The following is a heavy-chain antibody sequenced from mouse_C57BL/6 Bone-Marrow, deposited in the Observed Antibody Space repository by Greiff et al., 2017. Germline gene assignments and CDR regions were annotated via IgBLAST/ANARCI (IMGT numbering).Heavy chain of an antibody. Sequence: EVQGVESGGGLVKPGGSLKLSCAASGFTFSSYAMSWVRQTPEKRLEWVATISDGGSYTYDPDNVKGRFTISRDNAKNNLYLQMSHLKSEDTAMYYCARGRATVVGGQGTSVTVSS. J-gene: IGHJ4*01. CDR2: ISDGGSYT. CDR1: GFTFSSYA. V-gene: IGHV5-4*01. D-gene: IGHD1-1*01. CDR3: ARGRATVV.